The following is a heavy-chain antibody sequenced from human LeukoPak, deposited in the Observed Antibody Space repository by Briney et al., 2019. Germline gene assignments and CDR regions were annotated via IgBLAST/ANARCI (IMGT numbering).Heavy chain of an antibody. CDR3: ARLRYYAMDV. CDR2: IARDGSAK. Sequence: GGSLRLSCAVSGFTFSGYALHWVRQAPGMGLEWVAVIARDGSAKYYADSVKGRFTISRDNTKNILYLEINSLRAEDTAVYYCARLRYYAMDVWGQGTTVIVSS. V-gene: IGHV3-30*04. J-gene: IGHJ6*02. CDR1: GFTFSGYA.